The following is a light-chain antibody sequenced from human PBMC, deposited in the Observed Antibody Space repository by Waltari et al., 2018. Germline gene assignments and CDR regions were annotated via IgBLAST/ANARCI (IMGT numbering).Light chain of an antibody. Sequence: QSALTQPASVSGSPGQSISISCTGISSDVGGFNFVPWYQHNPGKAPKLMIYDVFNRPSGVSTRFSGSKSDNAASLAISGLQAEDEAVYYCSSYTASPPHVVFGGGTKVTVL. CDR1: SSDVGGFNF. V-gene: IGLV2-14*03. CDR2: DVF. CDR3: SSYTASPPHVV. J-gene: IGLJ2*01.